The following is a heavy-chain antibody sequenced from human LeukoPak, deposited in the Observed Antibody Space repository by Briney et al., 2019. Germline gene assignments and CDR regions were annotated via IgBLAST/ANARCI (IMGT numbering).Heavy chain of an antibody. D-gene: IGHD5-18*01. CDR3: ARVSSAMVTYFDY. J-gene: IGHJ4*02. CDR1: GGTFSSYA. V-gene: IGHV1-69*04. Sequence: GASVKVSCTASGGTFSSYAISWVRQAPGQGLEWMGRIIPILGIANYAQKFQGRVTITADKSTSTAYMELSSLRSEDTAVYYCARVSSAMVTYFDYWGQGTLVTVSS. CDR2: IIPILGIA.